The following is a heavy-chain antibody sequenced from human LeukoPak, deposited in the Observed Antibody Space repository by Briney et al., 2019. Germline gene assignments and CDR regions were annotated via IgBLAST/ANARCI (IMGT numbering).Heavy chain of an antibody. CDR1: GGTFSSYA. J-gene: IGHJ4*02. CDR2: IIPIFGTA. CDR3: ARKRDYGSGSFFDY. Sequence: ASVKVSCKASGGTFSSYAISWVRQAPGQGLEWMGGIIPIFGTANYAQKFQGRVTITADESTSTAYMELSSLRSEDTAVYYCARKRDYGSGSFFDYWGQGTLVTVSS. D-gene: IGHD3-10*01. V-gene: IGHV1-69*13.